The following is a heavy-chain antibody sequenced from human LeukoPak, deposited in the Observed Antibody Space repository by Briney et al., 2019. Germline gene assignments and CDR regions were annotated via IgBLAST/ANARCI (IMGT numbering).Heavy chain of an antibody. CDR1: GYTFTGYY. Sequence: ASVKVSCKASGYTFTGYYMHWVRQAPGQGLEWMGWINPNSGGTDYAQKFQGRATMTSDTSISTAYMELSRLTSDDTAVYYCARDRAYNWNYIILWGQGTLVTVSS. D-gene: IGHD1-7*01. J-gene: IGHJ4*02. V-gene: IGHV1-2*02. CDR3: ARDRAYNWNYIIL. CDR2: INPNSGGT.